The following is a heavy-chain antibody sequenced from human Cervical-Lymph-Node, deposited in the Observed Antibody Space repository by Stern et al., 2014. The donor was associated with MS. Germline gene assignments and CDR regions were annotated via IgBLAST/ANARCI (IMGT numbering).Heavy chain of an antibody. D-gene: IGHD1-1*01. V-gene: IGHV3-53*01. Sequence: VQLVESGGGVIQPGGPLRLSCTASGFTVSRDYMTWVRQAPGQGLEWVSLITNVGSTFYTDSVKGRFTISRDDSKNTVYLHMTSLGAEDTAMYYCARDTSSPERSDWWGQGTLVTVSS. CDR2: ITNVGST. J-gene: IGHJ4*02. CDR3: ARDTSSPERSDW. CDR1: GFTVSRDY.